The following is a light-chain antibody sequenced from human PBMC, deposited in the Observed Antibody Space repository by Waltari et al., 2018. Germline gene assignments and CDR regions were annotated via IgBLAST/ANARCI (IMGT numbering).Light chain of an antibody. CDR2: DAS. CDR1: QSVSSY. CDR3: QQRSNWPA. V-gene: IGKV3-11*01. Sequence: IVLNQSPPTLPLTPGERAPLSSRASQSVSSYLAWYHQKPGQAPRLLIYDASNRATGIPARFSGSGSGTDFTLTISSLEPEDFAVYYCQQRSNWPAFGQGTKVEIK. J-gene: IGKJ1*01.